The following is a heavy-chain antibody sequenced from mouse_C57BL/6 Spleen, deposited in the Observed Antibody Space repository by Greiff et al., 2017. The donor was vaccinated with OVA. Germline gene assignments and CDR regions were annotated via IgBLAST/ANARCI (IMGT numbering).Heavy chain of an antibody. V-gene: IGHV1-80*01. CDR3: ARGMTGAEDMDD. J-gene: IGHJ4*01. CDR2: IYPGDGDT. D-gene: IGHD3-2*01. Sequence: VQLQQSGAELVKPGSSVKISCKASGYAFSSYWMNWVKQRPVQGLEWIGQIYPGDGDTNYNGKFKGKATLTADKSSSTAYMQLSSLTSEDSAVYFCARGMTGAEDMDDWGKGTTVTVSS. CDR1: GYAFSSYW.